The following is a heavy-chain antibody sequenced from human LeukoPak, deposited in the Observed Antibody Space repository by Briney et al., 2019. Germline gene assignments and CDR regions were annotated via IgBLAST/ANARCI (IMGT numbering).Heavy chain of an antibody. CDR3: AAAAGIWYFDY. D-gene: IGHD6-13*01. V-gene: IGHV4-59*12. J-gene: IGHJ4*02. CDR2: IHYSGST. CDR1: GGSISDYY. Sequence: SETLSLTCSVSGGSISDYYWSWIRQPPGKGLEWIGCIHYSGSTYYNPSLKSRVTLSVDRSKNQFSLKLSSVTAADTAVYYCAAAAGIWYFDYLGQGTLVTVSS.